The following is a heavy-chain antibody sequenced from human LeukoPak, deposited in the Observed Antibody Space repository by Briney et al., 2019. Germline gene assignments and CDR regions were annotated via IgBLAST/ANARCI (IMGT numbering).Heavy chain of an antibody. CDR1: GFTFSSYR. D-gene: IGHD6-6*01. Sequence: GGSLRLSCAASGFTFSSYRMNWVRQAPGKGLEWVSSISSSSSYIYYADSVKGRFTISRDNAKNSLYLQMNSLRAEDTAVYYCARAPPIYSSSPWFDPWGQGTLVTVSS. V-gene: IGHV3-21*01. CDR2: ISSSSSYI. CDR3: ARAPPIYSSSPWFDP. J-gene: IGHJ5*02.